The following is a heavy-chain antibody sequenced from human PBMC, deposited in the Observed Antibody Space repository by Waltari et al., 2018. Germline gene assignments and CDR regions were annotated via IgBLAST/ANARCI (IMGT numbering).Heavy chain of an antibody. CDR2: INHSGST. D-gene: IGHD3-9*01. CDR1: GGSFSGYY. J-gene: IGHJ4*02. CDR3: ARAGPYYYDILTGYYPLNFDY. V-gene: IGHV4-34*01. Sequence: QVQLQQWGAGLLKPSETLSLTCAVYGGSFSGYYWSWIRQPPGKGREWIGEINHSGSTNYNPSLKSRVTISVDTSKNQFSLKLSSVTAADTAVYYCARAGPYYYDILTGYYPLNFDYWGQGTLVTVSS.